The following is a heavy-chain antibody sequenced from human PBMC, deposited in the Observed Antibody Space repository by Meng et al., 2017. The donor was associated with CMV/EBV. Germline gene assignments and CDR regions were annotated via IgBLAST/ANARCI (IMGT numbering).Heavy chain of an antibody. CDR3: ARDGYSSSWYGPGYYYYYYGMDV. D-gene: IGHD6-13*01. Sequence: GESLKISCAASGFTFSSYGMHWVRQAPGKGLEWVAFIRYDGSNKYYADSVKGRFTISRDNSKNTLYLQMTSLRAEDTAVYYCARDGYSSSWYGPGYYYYYYGMDVWGQGTTVTVSS. V-gene: IGHV3-30*02. CDR2: IRYDGSNK. J-gene: IGHJ6*02. CDR1: GFTFSSYG.